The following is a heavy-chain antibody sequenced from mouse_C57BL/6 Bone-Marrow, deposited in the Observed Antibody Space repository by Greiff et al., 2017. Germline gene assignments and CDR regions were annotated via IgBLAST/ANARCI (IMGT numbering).Heavy chain of an antibody. CDR1: GYTFTSYW. Sequence: QVQLQQPGAELVKPGASVKLSCKASGYTFTSYWMHWVKQRPGQGLEWIGMIHPNSGSTNYNEKFKSKATLTVDKSSSTAYMQLSSLTSEDSAVYYWARWLFFYYAMDYWGQGTSVTVSS. V-gene: IGHV1-64*01. CDR2: IHPNSGST. D-gene: IGHD2-2*01. CDR3: ARWLFFYYAMDY. J-gene: IGHJ4*01.